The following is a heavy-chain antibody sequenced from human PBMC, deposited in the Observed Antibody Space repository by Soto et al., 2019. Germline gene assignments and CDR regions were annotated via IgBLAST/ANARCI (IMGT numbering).Heavy chain of an antibody. CDR1: GDSISDTRYY. J-gene: IGHJ5*02. CDR2: ISHDGHA. V-gene: IGHV4-39*01. Sequence: SETLSLTCSVLGDSISDTRYYWGWIRQSPEKGLEWIGSISHDGHAYYNPSLKSRVTLFADTSRNQFSLKMKSVTVADTALYFCARQVYGDYLGGNWLDPCGQGALVTVYS. CDR3: ARQVYGDYLGGNWLDP. D-gene: IGHD4-17*01.